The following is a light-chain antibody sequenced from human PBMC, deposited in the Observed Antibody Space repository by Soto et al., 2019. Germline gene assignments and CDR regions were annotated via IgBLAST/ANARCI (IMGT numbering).Light chain of an antibody. CDR1: SGHSSYI. CDR2: LEGSGSY. CDR3: ETWGSNTGV. J-gene: IGLJ1*01. V-gene: IGLV4-60*03. Sequence: QPVLTQSSSASASLGSSVKLTCTLSSGHSSYIIAWHQQQPGKAPRYLMKLEGSGSYNKGSGVPDRFSGSSSGADRYLTISNLQSEDEADYYCETWGSNTGVFGTGTKLTVL.